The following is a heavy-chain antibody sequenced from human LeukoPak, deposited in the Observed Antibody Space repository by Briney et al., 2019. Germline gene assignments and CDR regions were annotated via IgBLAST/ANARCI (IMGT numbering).Heavy chain of an antibody. CDR1: GGSISSNYYY. Sequence: SETLSLTCTVSGGSISSNYYYWGWIRQPPGEGLEWIGNIYYAGSTYDNPSLESRITMSVDTSKNQFSLRLRSVTAADTAVYYCASLYCSGGSCYPRYWGQGILVAVSS. CDR3: ASLYCSGGSCYPRY. J-gene: IGHJ4*02. D-gene: IGHD2-15*01. CDR2: IYYAGST. V-gene: IGHV4-39*01.